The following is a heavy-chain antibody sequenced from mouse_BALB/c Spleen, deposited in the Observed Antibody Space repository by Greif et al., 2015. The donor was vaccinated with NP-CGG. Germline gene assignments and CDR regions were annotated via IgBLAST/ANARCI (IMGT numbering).Heavy chain of an antibody. CDR1: GFTFSSYT. Sequence: EVQVVESGGGLVQPGGSLKLSCAASGFTFSSYTMSWVRQTPEKRLEWVAYISNGGGSTYYPDTVKGRFTISRDNAKNTLYLQMSSLKSEDTAMYYCARHVDYGYDMDYWGQGTSVTVSS. J-gene: IGHJ4*01. CDR2: ISNGGGST. CDR3: ARHVDYGYDMDY. V-gene: IGHV5-12-2*01. D-gene: IGHD1-2*01.